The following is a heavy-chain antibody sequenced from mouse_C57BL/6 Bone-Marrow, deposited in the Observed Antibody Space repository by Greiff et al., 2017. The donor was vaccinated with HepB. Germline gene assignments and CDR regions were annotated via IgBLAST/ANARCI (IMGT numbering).Heavy chain of an antibody. V-gene: IGHV1-19*01. CDR2: INPYNGGT. CDR3: ARWGNKPRYFDY. CDR1: GYTFTDYY. Sequence: EVQLQQSGPVLVKPGASVKMSCKASGYTFTDYYMNWVKQSHGKSLEWIGVINPYNGGTSYNQKFKGKATLTVDKSSSTAYMELNSLTSEDSAVYYCARWGNKPRYFDYWGQGTTLTVSS. D-gene: IGHD5-2*01. J-gene: IGHJ2*01.